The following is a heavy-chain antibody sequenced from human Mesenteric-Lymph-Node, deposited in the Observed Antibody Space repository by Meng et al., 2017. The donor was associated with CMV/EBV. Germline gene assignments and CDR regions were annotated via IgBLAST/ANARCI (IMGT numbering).Heavy chain of an antibody. J-gene: IGHJ4*02. CDR1: GYSFTNFW. D-gene: IGHD6-6*01. CDR2: IYPGDSDT. CDR3: ARPRGGRSSAADY. Sequence: GESLKISCKGFGYSFTNFWIGWVRQMPGKGLEWMGIIYPGDSDTRYSPSFQGQVTISADKSISTAYLQWSSLKDSDTAMYYCARPRGGRSSAADYWGQGTLVTVSS. V-gene: IGHV5-51*01.